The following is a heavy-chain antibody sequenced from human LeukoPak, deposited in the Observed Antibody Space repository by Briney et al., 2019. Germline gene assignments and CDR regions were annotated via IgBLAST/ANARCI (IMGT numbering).Heavy chain of an antibody. CDR1: GFTFSNYG. J-gene: IGHJ4*02. V-gene: IGHV3-74*01. CDR3: ARGTYGFGH. Sequence: PGGSLRLSCAASGFTFSNYGMHWVRQAPGKGLVWVSRIISDGSTTNYADAVKGRFTISRDNAKNTLYLQMNSLRAEDTAIYYCARGTYGFGHWGQGTLVTVSS. D-gene: IGHD3-10*01. CDR2: IISDGSTT.